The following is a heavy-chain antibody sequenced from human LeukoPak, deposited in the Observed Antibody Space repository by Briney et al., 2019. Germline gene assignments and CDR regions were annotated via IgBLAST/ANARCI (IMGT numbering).Heavy chain of an antibody. Sequence: ASVKVSCKASGYTFTGYYMHWVRQAPGQGLEWMGWINPNSGGTNYAQKFQGRVTMTRDTSISTAYMELSRLRSDDTAVYYCARNLYDILTGYYSQELDYWGQGTLVTVSS. CDR1: GYTFTGYY. D-gene: IGHD3-9*01. V-gene: IGHV1-2*02. CDR3: ARNLYDILTGYYSQELDY. J-gene: IGHJ4*02. CDR2: INPNSGGT.